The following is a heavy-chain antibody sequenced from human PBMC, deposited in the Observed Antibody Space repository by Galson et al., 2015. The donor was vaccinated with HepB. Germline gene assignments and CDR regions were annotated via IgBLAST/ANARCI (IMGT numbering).Heavy chain of an antibody. CDR1: GYNFSSYW. D-gene: IGHD5-12*01. CDR2: VYPGDFDT. J-gene: IGHJ4*02. Sequence: QSGAEVKKPGESLKISCQGSGYNFSSYWIGWVRQVPGKGLEWMGIVYPGDFDTRYNSSVQGRVTISVDNSISVAYLQWTRLKTSDTAIYYCARHKESGYNSGWLYWGQGTLVTVSS. CDR3: ARHKESGYNSGWLY. V-gene: IGHV5-51*01.